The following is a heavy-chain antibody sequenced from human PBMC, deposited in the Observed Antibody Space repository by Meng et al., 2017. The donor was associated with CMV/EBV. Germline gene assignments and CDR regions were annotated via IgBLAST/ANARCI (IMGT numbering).Heavy chain of an antibody. CDR3: ASLNYCSSTSCSRRFDY. J-gene: IGHJ4*02. Sequence: GGSFSGYYWSWIRQPTGKGLEWMGEINHSGSTNYNPSLKSRVTISVDTSKNQFSLKLSSVTAADTAVYYCASLNYCSSTSCSRRFDYWGQGTLVTVSS. CDR1: GGSFSGYY. D-gene: IGHD2-2*01. V-gene: IGHV4-34*01. CDR2: INHSGST.